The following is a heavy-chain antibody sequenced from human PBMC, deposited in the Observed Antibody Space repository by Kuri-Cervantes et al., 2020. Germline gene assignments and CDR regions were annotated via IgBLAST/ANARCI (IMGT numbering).Heavy chain of an antibody. D-gene: IGHD6-19*01. CDR1: GYSISNGYY. CDR3: ARRVAGSSADQ. V-gene: IGHV4-38-2*02. J-gene: IGHJ4*02. CDR2: INHSGST. Sequence: SETLSLTCTVSGYSISNGYYWTWIRQPPGKGLEWIGEINHSGSTNYSPSLKSRVTISVDTSKNQFSLKLRFVTAADTAVYYCARRVAGSSADQWGQGTLVTVSS.